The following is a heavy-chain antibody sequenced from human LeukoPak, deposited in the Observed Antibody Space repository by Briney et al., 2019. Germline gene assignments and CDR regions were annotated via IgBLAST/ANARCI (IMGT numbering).Heavy chain of an antibody. J-gene: IGHJ5*02. Sequence: ASVKVSCKASGYTFTSYAMHWVRQAPGQRLEWMGWINAGNGNTKYTQKFQGRVTITRDTSASTAYMELSSLRSEDTAVYYCASVVDTAMGSLSPWGQGTLVTVSS. D-gene: IGHD5-18*01. CDR2: INAGNGNT. CDR3: ASVVDTAMGSLSP. V-gene: IGHV1-3*01. CDR1: GYTFTSYA.